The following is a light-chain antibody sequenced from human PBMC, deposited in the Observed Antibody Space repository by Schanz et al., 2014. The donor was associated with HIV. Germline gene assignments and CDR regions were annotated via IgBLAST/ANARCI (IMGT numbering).Light chain of an antibody. CDR3: QQYNSYSTWT. J-gene: IGKJ1*01. V-gene: IGKV1-5*03. CDR1: QSISRW. Sequence: DIQMTQSPSTLSASVGDRVTITCRASQSISRWLAWYQQKPGMAPKVLMSKVSSLESGVPSRFSGTTSGTEFTLTISSLQPDDFATYYCQQYNSYSTWTFGQGTKVEIK. CDR2: KVS.